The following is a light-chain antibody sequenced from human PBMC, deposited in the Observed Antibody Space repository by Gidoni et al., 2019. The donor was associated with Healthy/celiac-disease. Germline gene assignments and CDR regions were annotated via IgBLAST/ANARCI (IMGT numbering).Light chain of an antibody. CDR2: EVR. V-gene: IGLV2-14*01. CDR3: SSYTSSSTPVV. J-gene: IGLJ2*01. Sequence: QSALTQPPYVSGSPGTSITTSCTGTSSDVGGYNYVSWYQPPPGKAPKLMIYEVRNRPSGVCNRFSGSKSGNTASLTISGLQAEDEADYYCSSYTSSSTPVVFGGGTKLTVL. CDR1: SSDVGGYNY.